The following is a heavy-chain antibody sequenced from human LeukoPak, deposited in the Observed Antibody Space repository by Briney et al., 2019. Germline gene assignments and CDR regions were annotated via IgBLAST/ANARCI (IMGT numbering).Heavy chain of an antibody. V-gene: IGHV4-59*01. D-gene: IGHD3-22*01. CDR1: GGSISPYY. CDR2: IYYSGTT. J-gene: IGHJ4*02. CDR3: ARDRASAGGYDY. Sequence: SETLSLTCSVSGGSISPYYWSWIRQPPGKGLEWIGYIYYSGTTNYNPSLQSRVTISVATSRNQFSLKLSSVTAADTALYYCARDRASAGGYDYWGQGTLVTVSS.